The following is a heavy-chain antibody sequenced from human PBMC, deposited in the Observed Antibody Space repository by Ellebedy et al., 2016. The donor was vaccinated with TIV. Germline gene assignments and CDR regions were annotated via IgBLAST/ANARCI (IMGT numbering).Heavy chain of an antibody. V-gene: IGHV3-74*01. CDR1: GFTFSSYW. D-gene: IGHD3-10*01. CDR3: ARAGSYLSEAVFH. CDR2: MDSGGSTT. J-gene: IGHJ4*02. Sequence: GESLKISXAASGFTFSSYWMHWVRQAPGKGLVWVSRMDSGGSTTDYADSVKGRFTISRDNAKNTLYLQMDSLRAEDTAVYYCARAGSYLSEAVFHWGQGTLVTVSS.